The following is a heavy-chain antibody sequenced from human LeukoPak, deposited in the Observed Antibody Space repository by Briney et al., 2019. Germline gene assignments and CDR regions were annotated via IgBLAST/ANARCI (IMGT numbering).Heavy chain of an antibody. Sequence: PGGSLRLSCAASGFTFSSYYMNWVRQAPGKGLEWVSAISSSSDYIYYTDSVKGRFTISRDNAENSLYLQMNSLRAEDTAVYYCARDRFCYDSRGYPAFDYWGQGTLVTVSS. CDR3: ARDRFCYDSRGYPAFDY. CDR2: ISSSSDYI. CDR1: GFTFSSYY. J-gene: IGHJ4*02. D-gene: IGHD3-22*01. V-gene: IGHV3-21*01.